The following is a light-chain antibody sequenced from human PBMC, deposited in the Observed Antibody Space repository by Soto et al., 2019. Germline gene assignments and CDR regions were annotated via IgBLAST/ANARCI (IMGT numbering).Light chain of an antibody. CDR3: SSYTTTTAWV. CDR2: EAT. CDR1: SNDVGRYNL. V-gene: IGLV2-14*02. J-gene: IGLJ3*02. Sequence: QSVLTQPASVSGSPEQSITISCTGTSNDVGRYNLVSWYQQHPGKAPKVMIYEATKRPSGVSNRFSGSKSGNTASLTISGLKAEDEADYHCSSYTTTTAWVFGGGTKVTVL.